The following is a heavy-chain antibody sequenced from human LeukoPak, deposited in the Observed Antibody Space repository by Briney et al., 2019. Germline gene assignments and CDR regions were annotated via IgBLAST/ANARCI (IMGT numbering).Heavy chain of an antibody. CDR3: ATGLNNYYDSSGYPNWFDP. CDR2: SNHSGST. J-gene: IGHJ5*02. CDR1: GGSFSGDY. Sequence: SETLALTCAVYGGSFSGDYWSWIRQPPGKGLEWIGGSNHSGSTNYNPSLKSRVTISVDTSKNQFSLKLSSVTAADTAVYYCATGLNNYYDSSGYPNWFDPWGQGTLVIASS. D-gene: IGHD3-22*01. V-gene: IGHV4-34*01.